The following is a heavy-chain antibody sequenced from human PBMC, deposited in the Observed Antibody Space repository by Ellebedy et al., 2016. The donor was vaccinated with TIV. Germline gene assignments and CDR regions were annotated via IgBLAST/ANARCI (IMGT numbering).Heavy chain of an antibody. CDR3: ATRLGEGIQLWGGFDY. D-gene: IGHD5-18*01. CDR1: GYIFNFFA. J-gene: IGHJ4*02. Sequence: GESLKISCAATGYIFNFFAMTWVRQAPGKALEWVSAVSGSGDTTYYADSVKGRFTISRDNSKNTLYLQMDSLRVEYTAVYYCATRLGEGIQLWGGFDYWGQGTVGTVSS. V-gene: IGHV3-23*01. CDR2: VSGSGDTT.